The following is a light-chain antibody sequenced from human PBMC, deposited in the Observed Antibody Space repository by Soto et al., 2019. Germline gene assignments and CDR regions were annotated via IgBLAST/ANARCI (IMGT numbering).Light chain of an antibody. CDR3: QQSYSCPRT. J-gene: IGKJ1*01. Sequence: DIQMTQSPSSLSASVGDRVTITCRASQNIKNYLNWYQQKPGKAPKLLIYAASTLQSGVPSRFSGSGSGTDFTLTISSLQPEDRATYYCQQSYSCPRTFGQGTKVEIK. V-gene: IGKV1-39*01. CDR1: QNIKNY. CDR2: AAS.